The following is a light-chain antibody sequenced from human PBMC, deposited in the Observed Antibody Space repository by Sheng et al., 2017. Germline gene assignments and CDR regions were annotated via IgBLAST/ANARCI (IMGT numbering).Light chain of an antibody. CDR2: EAA. CDR1: QSIITS. J-gene: IGKJ2*01. Sequence: IQMTQSPPSLSASVGDSVTITCRASQSIITSVNWYHQRPGGVPNLLIYEAASLGTGVPLRFEGSGSGSEFTLTITSLQPEDFGVYYCQQSFSMPPTFGQGTKVQI. CDR3: QQSFSMPPT. V-gene: IGKV1-39*01.